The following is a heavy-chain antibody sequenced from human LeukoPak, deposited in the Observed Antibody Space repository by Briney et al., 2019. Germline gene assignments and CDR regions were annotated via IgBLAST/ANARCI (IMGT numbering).Heavy chain of an antibody. D-gene: IGHD1-26*01. Sequence: GGSLRLSCAASGFTFSSYAMHWVRQAPGKGLEWVAVISYDGSNKYYADSVKGRFTISRDNSKNTLYLQMNSLRAEDTAVYYCARGNPIRSYHPFYGMDVWGQGTTVTVSS. J-gene: IGHJ6*02. V-gene: IGHV3-30-3*01. CDR3: ARGNPIRSYHPFYGMDV. CDR2: ISYDGSNK. CDR1: GFTFSSYA.